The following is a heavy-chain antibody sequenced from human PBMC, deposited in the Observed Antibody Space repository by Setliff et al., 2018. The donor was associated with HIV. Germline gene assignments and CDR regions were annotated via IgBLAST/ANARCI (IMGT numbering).Heavy chain of an antibody. CDR1: GFTFSTFS. CDR2: ITSRSADI. J-gene: IGHJ4*02. CDR3: ATGRDSSRADY. V-gene: IGHV3-21*01. D-gene: IGHD3-22*01. Sequence: LRLSCAASGFTFSTFSMSWVRQAPGKGLEWVSSITSRSADIYYADSVRGRFTLSRDNSKNTLYLQMNSLKTEDTALYYCATGRDSSRADYWGQGALVTAPQ.